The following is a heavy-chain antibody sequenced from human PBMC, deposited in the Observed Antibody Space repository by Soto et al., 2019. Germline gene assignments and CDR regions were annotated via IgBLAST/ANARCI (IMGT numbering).Heavy chain of an antibody. Sequence: HVQLVQSGGELKKPGASVKVSCNTPGYTFNTYFITWVRQAPGQGLEWMGWISPHNGNTNYAEKFQGRVTMTADTITKAAYMELRNLRIDDTAVYYCARDTGNSFDYWGQGTPVTVSS. CDR3: ARDTGNSFDY. CDR2: ISPHNGNT. V-gene: IGHV1-18*01. CDR1: GYTFNTYF. J-gene: IGHJ4*02.